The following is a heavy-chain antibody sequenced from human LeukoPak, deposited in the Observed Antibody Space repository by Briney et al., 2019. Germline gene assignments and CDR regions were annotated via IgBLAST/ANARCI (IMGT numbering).Heavy chain of an antibody. J-gene: IGHJ5*02. CDR3: ARHEFLEWLLYRLNWFDP. CDR2: IYYSGST. D-gene: IGHD3-3*01. CDR1: GGSISSSSYY. V-gene: IGHV4-39*01. Sequence: SETLSLTCTVSGGSISSSSYYWGWIRQPPGKGLEWIGSIYYSGSTYYNASLKSRVTISVDTSKNQFSLKLSSVTAADTAVYYCARHEFLEWLLYRLNWFDPWGQGTLVTVSS.